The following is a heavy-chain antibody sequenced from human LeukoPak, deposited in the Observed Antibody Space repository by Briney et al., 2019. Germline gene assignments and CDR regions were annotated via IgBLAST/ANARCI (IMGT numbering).Heavy chain of an antibody. Sequence: GGSLRLSCTASGFTFTSYAMSWVRQAPGKGLEWVSVISGTGGSTNHADSVKGRLTISRDNSKNTLYLQMNSLRAEDTAVYYCAKESGDDSSGYYEVFDYWGRGTLVTVSS. J-gene: IGHJ4*02. V-gene: IGHV3-23*01. CDR3: AKESGDDSSGYYEVFDY. D-gene: IGHD3-22*01. CDR2: ISGTGGST. CDR1: GFTFTSYA.